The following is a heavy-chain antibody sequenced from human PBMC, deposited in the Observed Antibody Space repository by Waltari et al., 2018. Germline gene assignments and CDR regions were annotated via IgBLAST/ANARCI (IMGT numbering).Heavy chain of an antibody. CDR3: ARSLGYCSSTSCYTGSDYYYYMDV. D-gene: IGHD2-2*02. Sequence: QVQLQESGPGLVKPSETLSLTCTVSGGSISSYYWSWIRQPPGKGLEWIGHIYYSGSTNYNPPLNCGASMSVDTSKNQVSPRVSSVTAADTAVYYWARSLGYCSSTSCYTGSDYYYYMDVWGKGTTVTISS. V-gene: IGHV4-59*08. CDR1: GGSISSYY. J-gene: IGHJ6*03. CDR2: IYYSGST.